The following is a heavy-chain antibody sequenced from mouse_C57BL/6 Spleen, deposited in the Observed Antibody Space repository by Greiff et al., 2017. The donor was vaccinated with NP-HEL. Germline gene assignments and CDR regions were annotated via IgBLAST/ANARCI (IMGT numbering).Heavy chain of an antibody. V-gene: IGHV1-62-2*01. CDR1: GYTFTEYT. J-gene: IGHJ2*01. CDR2: FYPGSGSI. Sequence: VQQQQSGAELVKPGASVKLSCKASGYTFTEYTIHWVKQRSGQGLEWIGWFYPGSGSIKYNEKFKDKATLTADKSSSTVYRELSRLTSEDSAVYFFAVAGYYEAEYYFDYWGQGTTLTVSS. D-gene: IGHD2-3*01. CDR3: AVAGYYEAEYYFDY.